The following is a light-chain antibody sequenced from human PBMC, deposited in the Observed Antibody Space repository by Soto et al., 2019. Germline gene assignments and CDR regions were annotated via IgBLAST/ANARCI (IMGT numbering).Light chain of an antibody. V-gene: IGLV2-14*01. J-gene: IGLJ1*01. CDR1: SSDVGGYNS. CDR2: EVT. CDR3: SSYTGSTSYV. Sequence: VLTQPASVSGSRGQSITISCTGTSSDVGGYNSVSWYQLHPGKAPKLIIYEVTNRPSGVSHRFSGSKSGNTASLTISGLQAEDETDYYCSSYTGSTSYVFGTGTKLTVL.